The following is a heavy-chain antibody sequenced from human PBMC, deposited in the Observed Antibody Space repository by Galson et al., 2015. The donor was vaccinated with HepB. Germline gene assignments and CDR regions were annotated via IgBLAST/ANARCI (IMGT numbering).Heavy chain of an antibody. CDR3: AREAPESYFFDY. J-gene: IGHJ4*02. Sequence: SVKVSCKASEYIFTNYYMHWFRQAPGQGLEWMGIVRPSGGSTGYTQKFQGRVTMTRDTSTSTVYMELSSLRSDDTAVYYCAREAPESYFFDYWGQGSLVTVSS. CDR1: EYIFTNYY. V-gene: IGHV1-46*01. CDR2: VRPSGGST.